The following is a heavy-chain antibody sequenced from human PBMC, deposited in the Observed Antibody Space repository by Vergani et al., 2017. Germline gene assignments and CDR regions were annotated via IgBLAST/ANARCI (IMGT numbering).Heavy chain of an antibody. Sequence: QVQLVESGGGVVQPGRSLRLSCAASGFTFSSYGMHWVRQAPGKGLEWVAVISYDGSNKYYADSVKGRFTISRDNSKNTLYLQMNSLRAEDTAVYYCAKLFGSDLDDRTYYYGSGRDFMDVWGKGTTVTVSS. CDR1: GFTFSSYG. D-gene: IGHD3-10*01. CDR2: ISYDGSNK. CDR3: AKLFGSDLDDRTYYYGSGRDFMDV. J-gene: IGHJ6*03. V-gene: IGHV3-30*18.